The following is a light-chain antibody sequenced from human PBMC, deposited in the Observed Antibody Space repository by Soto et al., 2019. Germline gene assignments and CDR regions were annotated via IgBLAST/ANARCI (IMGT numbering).Light chain of an antibody. CDR2: EVG. Sequence: QSALTQPASVSGSPGQSITISCTGTGSDISAYNYVSWYQQHPGKAPKLMIYEVGDRPSGLSNRFSGSKSGNTASLTIFRLQPEDEADYYCSSYTSNNFYVFGTGTQLTVL. V-gene: IGLV2-14*01. CDR3: SSYTSNNFYV. J-gene: IGLJ1*01. CDR1: GSDISAYNY.